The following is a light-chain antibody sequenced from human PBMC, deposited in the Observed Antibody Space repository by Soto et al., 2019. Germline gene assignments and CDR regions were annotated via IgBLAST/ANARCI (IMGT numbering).Light chain of an antibody. V-gene: IGLV1-44*01. J-gene: IGLJ3*02. CDR3: AAWDDSLNGLV. CDR2: SNN. Sequence: QSVLTQPPSASGTPGQRVTISCSGSSSNIGSNTVNWYHQLPGTAPKLLIYSNNQRPSGVPDRFSGSKSGTSASLAISGLQSEDEADYYCAAWDDSLNGLVFGGGPKLTVL. CDR1: SSNIGSNT.